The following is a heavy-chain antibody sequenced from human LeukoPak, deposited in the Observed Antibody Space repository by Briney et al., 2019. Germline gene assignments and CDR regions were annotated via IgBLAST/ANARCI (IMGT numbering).Heavy chain of an antibody. CDR2: IGNDGGST. V-gene: IGHV3-74*03. D-gene: IGHD3-10*01. CDR3: ARASDVVRGVINT. J-gene: IGHJ3*01. Sequence: GGSLRLSCGASGFSFSSYWMHWVRRAPGKGLEWVSCIGNDGGSTTYADSVKGRFSVSRDNAKNTLYLQMNSLRAEDTAVYYCARASDVVRGVINTWGQGTMVTVSS. CDR1: GFSFSSYW.